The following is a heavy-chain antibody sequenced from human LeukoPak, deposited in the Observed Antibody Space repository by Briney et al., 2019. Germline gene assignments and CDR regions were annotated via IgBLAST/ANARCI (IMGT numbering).Heavy chain of an antibody. CDR1: GGSISSYY. Sequence: SETLSLTCTVSGGSISSYYWSWIRQPPGKGLEWIGYIYYSGSTNYNPSLKSRVTISVDTSKNQFSLKLSSVTAADTAVYYCARVWSSGWYANYYYYYMDVWGKGTTVTVSS. CDR2: IYYSGST. CDR3: ARVWSSGWYANYYYYYMDV. D-gene: IGHD6-19*01. J-gene: IGHJ6*03. V-gene: IGHV4-59*12.